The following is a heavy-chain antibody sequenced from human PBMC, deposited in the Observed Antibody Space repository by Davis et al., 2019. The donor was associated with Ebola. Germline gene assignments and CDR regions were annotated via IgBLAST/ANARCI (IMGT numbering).Heavy chain of an antibody. J-gene: IGHJ6*02. CDR2: IWYDGRNQ. Sequence: PGGSLRLSCAASGFTLSGYGLHWVRQPPGKGLEWVAVIWYDGRNQYYADSVKGRFTISRDNSKNTLYLQMNNLRAEDTAVYYCARDRPLDFFFGDYYGMDVWGQGTTVTVSS. V-gene: IGHV3-33*01. CDR3: ARDRPLDFFFGDYYGMDV. D-gene: IGHD3-16*01. CDR1: GFTLSGYG.